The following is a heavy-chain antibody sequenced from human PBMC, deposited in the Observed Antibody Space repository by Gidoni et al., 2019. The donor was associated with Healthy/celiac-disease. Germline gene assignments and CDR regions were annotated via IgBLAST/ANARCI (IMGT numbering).Heavy chain of an antibody. Sequence: QLQLQESGSGPVKPSQTLSLTCAVFGGSISSGGYSGSWIRQPPGKGLGWIGYIYHSGSTYYNPSLKSRVTISVDRSKNQFSLKLSSVTAADKAVYYCARVDYDSSRGAFDIWGQGTMVTVSS. CDR3: ARVDYDSSRGAFDI. V-gene: IGHV4-30-2*01. J-gene: IGHJ3*02. CDR2: IYHSGST. CDR1: GGSISSGGYS. D-gene: IGHD3-22*01.